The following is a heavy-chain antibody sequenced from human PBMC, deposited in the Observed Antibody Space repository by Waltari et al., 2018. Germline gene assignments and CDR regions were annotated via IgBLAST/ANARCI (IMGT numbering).Heavy chain of an antibody. CDR1: RFTVSRYW. D-gene: IGHD2-15*01. Sequence: EVQVVESGGGLVQPGGSLRLSCAASRFTVSRYWMHWVRQAPGKGLGWVSRMNPDGNTINYADSVRGRFTISRDSARNTLYLQMNSLRADDTAVYYCVRDFGGNLDSWGQGTLVTVSS. CDR2: MNPDGNTI. CDR3: VRDFGGNLDS. J-gene: IGHJ4*02. V-gene: IGHV3-74*01.